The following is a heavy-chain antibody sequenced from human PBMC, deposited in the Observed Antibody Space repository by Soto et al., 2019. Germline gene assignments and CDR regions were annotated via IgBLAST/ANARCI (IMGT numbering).Heavy chain of an antibody. CDR2: ISSSSSYT. J-gene: IGHJ3*02. CDR3: ARDRYSSGWPDAFDI. V-gene: IGHV3-11*06. CDR1: GFTFSDYY. Sequence: GGSLRLSCAASGFTFSDYYMSWIRQAPGKGLEWVSYISSSSSYTNYADSVKRRFTISRDNAKNSLYLQMNSLRAEDTAVYYCARDRYSSGWPDAFDIWGQGTMVTVSS. D-gene: IGHD6-25*01.